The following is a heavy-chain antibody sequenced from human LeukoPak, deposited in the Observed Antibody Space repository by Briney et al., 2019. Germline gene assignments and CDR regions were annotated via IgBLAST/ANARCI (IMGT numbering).Heavy chain of an antibody. CDR2: VHHTGST. V-gene: IGHV4-39*01. J-gene: IGHJ4*02. CDR3: AALGLLRGAGFNLATHFDY. D-gene: IGHD1-26*01. Sequence: SETLSLTCTVSGVXISNNYLYWAWIRQPPGKGLELIGYVHHTGSTFHNSSLKSRVTISADTSQNQFSLSLTSVTAADTAVYYCAALGLLRGAGFNLATHFDYWGQGTLVAVSS. CDR1: GVXISNNYLY.